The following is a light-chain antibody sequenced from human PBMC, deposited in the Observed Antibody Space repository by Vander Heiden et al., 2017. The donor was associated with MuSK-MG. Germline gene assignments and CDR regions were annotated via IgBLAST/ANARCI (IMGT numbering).Light chain of an antibody. CDR3: CSYTNSSTLYV. J-gene: IGLJ1*01. CDR1: SSDVGGYNY. Sequence: QSALTQPASVSGSPGQSITISCTGTSSDVGGYNYVSWYQQHPGKAPNLMIYDVSNRPSGVSNRFSGSKSGNTASLTISGLQAEDEADYYCCSYTNSSTLYVFGTGTKFTVL. CDR2: DVS. V-gene: IGLV2-14*01.